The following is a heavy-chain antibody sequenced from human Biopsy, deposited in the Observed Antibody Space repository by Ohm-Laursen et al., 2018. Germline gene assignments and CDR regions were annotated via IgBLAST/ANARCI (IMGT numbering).Heavy chain of an antibody. CDR1: GFTFNVYS. Sequence: SLRLSCTASGFTFNVYSIVWVRQAPGKGLEWVSAITVSADTTYYADSVRGRFTVSRDNSQNTLYLQMNSLRAEDAAIYYCAKGRVGNSGSLDIWGHGTMVTVSS. D-gene: IGHD1-1*01. CDR3: AKGRVGNSGSLDI. V-gene: IGHV3-23*01. CDR2: ITVSADTT. J-gene: IGHJ3*02.